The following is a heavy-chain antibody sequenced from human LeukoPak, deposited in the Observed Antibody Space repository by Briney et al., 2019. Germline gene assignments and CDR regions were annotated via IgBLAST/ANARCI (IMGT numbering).Heavy chain of an antibody. Sequence: GGSLRLSCAASGFTFSSYAMHWVRQAPGKGLERVAVISYDGSNKYYADSVKGRFTISRDNSKNTLYLQMNSLRAEDTAVYYCAAQKGFWGQGTLVTVSS. CDR1: GFTFSSYA. CDR3: AAQKGF. V-gene: IGHV3-30-3*01. CDR2: ISYDGSNK. J-gene: IGHJ4*02.